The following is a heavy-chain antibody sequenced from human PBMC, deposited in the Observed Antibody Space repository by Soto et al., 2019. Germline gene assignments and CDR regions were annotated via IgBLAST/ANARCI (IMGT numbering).Heavy chain of an antibody. CDR2: IYSGGST. Sequence: GGSRRLSFAASGCTVSSNYMSWVRQAPGKGLEWVSVIYSGGSTYYADSAKGRFTISRDNSKNTLYLQMNSLRAEDTAVYYCARDWKGDSSGYYFLSGYYYYGMDVWGQGTTVTVSS. D-gene: IGHD3-22*01. CDR3: ARDWKGDSSGYYFLSGYYYYGMDV. V-gene: IGHV3-66*01. CDR1: GCTVSSNY. J-gene: IGHJ6*02.